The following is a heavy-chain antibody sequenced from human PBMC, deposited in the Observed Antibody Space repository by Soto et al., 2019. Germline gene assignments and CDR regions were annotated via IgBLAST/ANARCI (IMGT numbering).Heavy chain of an antibody. CDR1: GCTFISNS. J-gene: IGHJ5*02. CDR2: ISYDGSNT. CDR3: AKGSYVLVDNGWFDP. D-gene: IGHD1-26*01. Sequence: GGSVRLSCASSGCTFISNSMHWVRQAPGEGLEGVAGISYDGSNTYYAESVKGRFTISRDNSKNTLYLKMNSLRAEDTAVYYCAKGSYVLVDNGWFDPWGKGTLVTSPQ. V-gene: IGHV3-30*18.